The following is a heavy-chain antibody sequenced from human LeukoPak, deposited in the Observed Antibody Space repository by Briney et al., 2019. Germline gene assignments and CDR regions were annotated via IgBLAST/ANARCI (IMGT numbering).Heavy chain of an antibody. D-gene: IGHD2-15*01. Sequence: PGGSLRLSCAASGFTFNTYSMNWVRQAPGKGLEWVSYITSSSNTIYYADSVKGRFTVSRDNAKNSLYLQMNSLRDEDTAVYYCARNSVGAAEFDYWGQGTLVTVSS. J-gene: IGHJ4*02. CDR2: ITSSSNTI. V-gene: IGHV3-48*02. CDR1: GFTFNTYS. CDR3: ARNSVGAAEFDY.